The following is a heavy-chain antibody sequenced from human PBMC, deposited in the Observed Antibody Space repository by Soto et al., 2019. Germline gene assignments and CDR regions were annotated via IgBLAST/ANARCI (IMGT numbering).Heavy chain of an antibody. J-gene: IGHJ5*02. Sequence: QVQLVQSGAEVKKPGSSVKVSCKASGGTFSSYTISWVRQAPGQGLEWMGRIIPILGIANYAPKFQGRVTITADKSTSTAYMEVSSLRSEDTAVYYCARDGRLGFDPWGQGTLVTVSS. CDR1: GGTFSSYT. CDR2: IIPILGIA. V-gene: IGHV1-69*08. CDR3: ARDGRLGFDP.